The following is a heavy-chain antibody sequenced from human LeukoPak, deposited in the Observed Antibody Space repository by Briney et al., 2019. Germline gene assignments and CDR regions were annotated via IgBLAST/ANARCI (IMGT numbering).Heavy chain of an antibody. CDR2: IDTAGDT. CDR1: GFTFSTYD. Sequence: GGSLRLSCAASGFTFSTYDMHWVRQAPGEGLEWVSGIDTAGDTYYPGSVKGRFTISRENAKSSLYLQMNSLRAGDTAVYYCARSMAAGTYFHYWGQGTLVTVSS. J-gene: IGHJ4*02. V-gene: IGHV3-13*01. CDR3: ARSMAAGTYFHY. D-gene: IGHD6-13*01.